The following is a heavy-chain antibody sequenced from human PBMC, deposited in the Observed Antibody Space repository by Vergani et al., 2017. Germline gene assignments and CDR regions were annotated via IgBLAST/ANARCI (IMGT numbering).Heavy chain of an antibody. CDR2: IYPGDSDT. CDR1: GYSFTSYW. J-gene: IGHJ5*02. V-gene: IGHV5-51*03. CDR3: ATGYCSSTSCFGWNWFDP. Sequence: EVQLVQSGAEVKKPGESLKISCKGSGYSFTSYWIGWVRQMPGKGLEWMGIIYPGDSDTRYSPSFQGQVTTSADKSISTAYLQWSSLKASDTAMYYCATGYCSSTSCFGWNWFDPWGQGTLVTVSS. D-gene: IGHD2-2*01.